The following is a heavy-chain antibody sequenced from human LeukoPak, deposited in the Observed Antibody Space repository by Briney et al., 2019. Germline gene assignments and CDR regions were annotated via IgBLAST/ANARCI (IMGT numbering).Heavy chain of an antibody. CDR2: INPNSGGT. D-gene: IGHD4-11*01. CDR3: ARAGTTLLLDY. J-gene: IGHJ4*02. V-gene: IGHV1-2*02. CDR1: GYTFTGYY. Sequence: ASVKVSCKASGYTFTGYYMHWVRQAPGQGLEWMGWINPNSGGTNYAQEFQGRVTMTRDTSISTAYMELSRLRSDDTAVYYCARAGTTLLLDYWGQGTLVTVSS.